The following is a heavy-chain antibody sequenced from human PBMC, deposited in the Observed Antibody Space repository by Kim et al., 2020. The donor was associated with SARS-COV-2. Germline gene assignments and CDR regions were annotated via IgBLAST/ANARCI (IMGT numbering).Heavy chain of an antibody. CDR1: GFSFSDHY. D-gene: IGHD7-27*01. J-gene: IGHJ5*02. V-gene: IGHV3-72*01. CDR2: SRNKANSYTT. Sequence: GGSLRLSCAASGFSFSDHYMDWVRQAPGKGLEWVGRSRNKANSYTTEYAASVKGRFTISRDDSKNSLYLQMNSLKTEDTAVYYCARVITGGYNWFDPWGQGTLVTVSS. CDR3: ARVITGGYNWFDP.